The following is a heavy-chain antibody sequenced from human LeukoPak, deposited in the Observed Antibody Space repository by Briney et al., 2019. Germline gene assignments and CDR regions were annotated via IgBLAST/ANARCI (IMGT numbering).Heavy chain of an antibody. CDR2: SSSIGGRT. D-gene: IGHD3-16*01. J-gene: IGHJ1*01. CDR1: GFTFDDYG. CDR3: AKDDAWGRFYH. Sequence: GGSLRLSCAASGFTFDDYGMSWVRQAPGKGLEWVSGSSSIGGRTYYADSVKGRFTVTRDNSRNTLYLQMNSLRAEDTGVYYCAKDDAWGRFYHWGQGTLVTVSS. V-gene: IGHV3-23*01.